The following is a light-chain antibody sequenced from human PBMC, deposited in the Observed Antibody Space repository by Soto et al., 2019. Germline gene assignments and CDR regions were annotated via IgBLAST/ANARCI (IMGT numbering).Light chain of an antibody. J-gene: IGLJ2*01. V-gene: IGLV2-14*01. CDR1: SSDVGGYNY. Sequence: QSALTQPASVSGSPGQSITISCTGTSSDVGGYNYVSWYQQHPVKAPKLMIYDVSNRPSGVSNRFSGSKSGNMASLTISGLQAEDEADYYCSSYTSSSTVVFGGGTKLTVL. CDR3: SSYTSSSTVV. CDR2: DVS.